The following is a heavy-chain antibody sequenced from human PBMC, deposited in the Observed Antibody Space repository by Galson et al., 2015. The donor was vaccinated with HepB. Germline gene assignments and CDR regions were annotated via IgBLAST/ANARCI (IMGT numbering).Heavy chain of an antibody. V-gene: IGHV3-30*18. J-gene: IGHJ5*02. Sequence: SLRLSCAASGFIFSKYGMHWVRQAPGKGLEWLTCISNDGRSKYYADSVKGRFTISRDDSKNTVVLQMNSLRDEDTAVYYCAKAGCIWNNPSHPCGPRALVTVSS. CDR1: GFIFSKYG. CDR2: ISNDGRSK. D-gene: IGHD1/OR15-1a*01. CDR3: AKAGCIWNNPSHP.